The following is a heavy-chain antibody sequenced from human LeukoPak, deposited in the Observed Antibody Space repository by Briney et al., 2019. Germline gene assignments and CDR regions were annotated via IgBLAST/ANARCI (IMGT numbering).Heavy chain of an antibody. CDR2: IYYSGST. CDR1: GGSTSSTSYY. Sequence: PSETLSLTCTVSGGSTSSTSYYWGWIRQPPGKGLEWIGTIYYSGSTYYNPSLKSRVTISIDTSKNQFSLRLTSVTAADTAVYYCARQRQREYSYGFGDYWGQGTLVTVSS. D-gene: IGHD5-18*01. J-gene: IGHJ4*02. CDR3: ARQRQREYSYGFGDY. V-gene: IGHV4-39*01.